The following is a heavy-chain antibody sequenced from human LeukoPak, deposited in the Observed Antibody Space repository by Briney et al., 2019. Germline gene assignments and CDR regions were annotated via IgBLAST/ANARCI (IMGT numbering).Heavy chain of an antibody. D-gene: IGHD3-22*01. CDR2: IYPGDSDT. Sequence: RGESLKISCKGSGYSFTNYWIGWVRQMPGKGLEWMGIIYPGDSDTRYSPSFQGQVTISADKSISTAYLQWSSLKASDTAMYYCARHDVGSSGPYYYYGMDVWGQGTTVTVSS. V-gene: IGHV5-51*01. CDR3: ARHDVGSSGPYYYYGMDV. CDR1: GYSFTNYW. J-gene: IGHJ6*02.